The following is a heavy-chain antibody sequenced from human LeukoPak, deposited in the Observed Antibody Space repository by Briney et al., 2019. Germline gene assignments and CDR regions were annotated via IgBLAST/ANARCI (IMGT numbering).Heavy chain of an antibody. J-gene: IGHJ4*02. CDR3: ARVCRVNYFDY. Sequence: ASVKVSCKASGYTFTSYYMHWVRQAPGQGLEWMGIINPSGDSTSYAQKFQGRVTMTRDMSTSTVYMELSSLRSEDTAVYYCARVCRVNYFDYWGQGTLVTVSS. CDR2: INPSGDST. V-gene: IGHV1-46*01. CDR1: GYTFTSYY. D-gene: IGHD2-15*01.